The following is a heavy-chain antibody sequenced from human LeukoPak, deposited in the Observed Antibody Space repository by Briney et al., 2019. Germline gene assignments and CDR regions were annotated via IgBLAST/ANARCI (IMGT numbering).Heavy chain of an antibody. CDR3: ARAHYYGSGSYSDY. Sequence: PSETLSLTCTVSGDSISSYYWNWIRQPPGKGLEWIGSIYYSGSTNYNPSLKSRVTISVDTSKSQFSLELISVTAADTAVYYCARAHYYGSGSYSDYWGQGTLVTVSS. V-gene: IGHV4-59*12. CDR2: IYYSGST. J-gene: IGHJ4*02. CDR1: GDSISSYY. D-gene: IGHD3-10*01.